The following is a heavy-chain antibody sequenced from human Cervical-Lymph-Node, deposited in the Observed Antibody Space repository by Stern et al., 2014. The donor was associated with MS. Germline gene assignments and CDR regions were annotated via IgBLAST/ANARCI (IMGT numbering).Heavy chain of an antibody. CDR3: ARGAGWFDP. D-gene: IGHD3-10*01. CDR1: GGSIRSYY. CDR2: IYYSGST. Sequence: VQLVESGPGLGKPSETLSLTCTVSGGSIRSYYWGCIRQPPGKGLEWIGYIYYSGSTNYNPSLKSRVTISVDTSKNQFSLKLSSVTAADTAVYYCARGAGWFDPWGQGTLVTVSS. J-gene: IGHJ5*02. V-gene: IGHV4-59*01.